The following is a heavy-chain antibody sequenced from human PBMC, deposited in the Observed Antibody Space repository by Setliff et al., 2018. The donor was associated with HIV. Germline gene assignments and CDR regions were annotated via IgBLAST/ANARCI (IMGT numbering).Heavy chain of an antibody. Sequence: PGGSLRLSCAASGFNVSHNYMTWVRQAPGEGLEWVSSISSSSSYIYYADSVKGRFTISRDNAKNSLYLQMNSLRAEDTAVYYCARVGTVTPPYYYYYMDVWGKGTTVTVSS. CDR2: ISSSSSYI. CDR3: ARVGTVTPPYYYYYMDV. J-gene: IGHJ6*03. D-gene: IGHD4-17*01. V-gene: IGHV3-21*01. CDR1: GFNVSHNY.